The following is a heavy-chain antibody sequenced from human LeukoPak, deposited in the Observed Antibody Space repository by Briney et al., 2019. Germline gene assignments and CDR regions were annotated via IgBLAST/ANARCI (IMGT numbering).Heavy chain of an antibody. CDR1: GFTFSSYA. CDR3: VKGYCSSISCYGDY. J-gene: IGHJ4*02. Sequence: PGGSLRLSCSASGFTFSSYAMHWVRQAPGKGLEYVSAISCNGGSTYYADSVKGRFTISRDNSKNTLYLQMSSLRAEDTAVYYCVKGYCSSISCYGDYWGQGTLVTVSS. V-gene: IGHV3-64D*09. CDR2: ISCNGGST. D-gene: IGHD2-2*01.